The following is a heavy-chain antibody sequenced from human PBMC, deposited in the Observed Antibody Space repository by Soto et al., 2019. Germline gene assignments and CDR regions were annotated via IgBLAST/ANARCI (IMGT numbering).Heavy chain of an antibody. D-gene: IGHD3-10*01. Sequence: SETLSLTCTVSGGSISSGGYYWSWIRQHPGKGLEWIGYIYYSGSTYYNPSLKSRVTISVDTSKNQFSLKLSSVTAADTAVYYCAREYITMVRGVIITSTYFDYWGQGTLVTVSS. CDR1: GGSISSGGYY. J-gene: IGHJ4*02. CDR2: IYYSGST. V-gene: IGHV4-31*03. CDR3: AREYITMVRGVIITSTYFDY.